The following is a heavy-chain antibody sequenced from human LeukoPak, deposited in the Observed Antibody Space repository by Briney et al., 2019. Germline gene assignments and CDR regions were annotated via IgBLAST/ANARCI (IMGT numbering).Heavy chain of an antibody. V-gene: IGHV4-39*01. D-gene: IGHD2-2*01. CDR1: GGSISSSSYY. Sequence: SETLSLTCTVSGGSISSSSYYWGWIRQPPGKGLEWIGSTYYSGSTYYNPSLKSRVTISVDTSKNQFSLKLSSVTAADTAVYYCARRCSSTSCYDYWGQGTLVTVSS. CDR3: ARRCSSTSCYDY. CDR2: TYYSGST. J-gene: IGHJ4*02.